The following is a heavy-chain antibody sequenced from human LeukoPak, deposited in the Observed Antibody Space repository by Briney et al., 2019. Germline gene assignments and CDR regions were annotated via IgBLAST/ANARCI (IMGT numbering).Heavy chain of an antibody. CDR3: ARGPYYYDSSGYYHLMDV. V-gene: IGHV6-1*01. J-gene: IGHJ6*02. CDR1: GDSVSSNSAA. CDR2: TYYRSKWYN. Sequence: SQTLSLTCAISGDSVSSNSAAWNWIRQSPSRGLEWLGRTYYRSKWYNDYAVSVKSRITINPDTSKNPFSLQLNSVAPEDTAVYYCARGPYYYDSSGYYHLMDVWGQGTTVTVSS. D-gene: IGHD3-22*01.